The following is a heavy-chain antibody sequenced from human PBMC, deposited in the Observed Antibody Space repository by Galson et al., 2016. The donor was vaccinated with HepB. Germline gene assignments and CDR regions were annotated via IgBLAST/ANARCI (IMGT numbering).Heavy chain of an antibody. D-gene: IGHD6-19*01. Sequence: SVKVSCKASGYTFTGYYMHWVRQAPGQRLEWMGWINAGNGVTKYSQKFQGRVTITRDTSASTAYMELGSLRSEDTAVYYCARSAGQSAFDYWGQGTLVTVSS. V-gene: IGHV1-3*01. CDR1: GYTFTGYY. CDR3: ARSAGQSAFDY. J-gene: IGHJ4*02. CDR2: INAGNGVT.